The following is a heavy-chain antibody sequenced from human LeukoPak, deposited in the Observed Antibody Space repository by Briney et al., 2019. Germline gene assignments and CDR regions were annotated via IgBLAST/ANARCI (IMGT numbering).Heavy chain of an antibody. J-gene: IGHJ6*03. D-gene: IGHD3-3*01. CDR1: GFSFSTYS. CDR2: IGSGTSYT. V-gene: IGHV3-21*01. Sequence: GGSLRLSCAVSGFSFSTYSFNWVRQSPGKGLEWVSSIGSGTSYTYYADSVKGRFTISRDDAKNSLYLQMDSLRAEHTGVYYCAREDPSGVYYYYIDVWGNGTTVTVSS. CDR3: AREDPSGVYYYYIDV.